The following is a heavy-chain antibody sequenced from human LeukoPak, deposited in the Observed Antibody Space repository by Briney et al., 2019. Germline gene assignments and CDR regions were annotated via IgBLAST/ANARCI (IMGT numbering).Heavy chain of an antibody. CDR1: GFTFSSYG. CDR2: IRYDGSNK. J-gene: IGHJ4*02. CDR3: AKDSPSKFEYSSSWSFDY. D-gene: IGHD6-6*01. V-gene: IGHV3-30*02. Sequence: GGSLRLSCAASGFTFSSYGMHWVRQAPGRGLEWVAFIRYDGSNKYYADSVKGRFTISRDNSKNTLYLQMNSLRAEDTAVYYCAKDSPSKFEYSSSWSFDYWGQGTLVTVSS.